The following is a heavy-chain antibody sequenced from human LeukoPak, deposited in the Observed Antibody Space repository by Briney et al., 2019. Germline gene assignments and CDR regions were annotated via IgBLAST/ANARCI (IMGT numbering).Heavy chain of an antibody. D-gene: IGHD3-3*01. V-gene: IGHV4-34*01. J-gene: IGHJ4*02. CDR2: INHSGST. CDR3: ARHGDYDFWSGHVYYFDH. Sequence: SETLSLTCAVYGGSFSGYYWSWIRQPPGKGLEWIGEINHSGSTNYNPSHKSRVTISVDTSKNQFSLKLSSVTAADTAVYYCARHGDYDFWSGHVYYFDHWGQGTLVTVSS. CDR1: GGSFSGYY.